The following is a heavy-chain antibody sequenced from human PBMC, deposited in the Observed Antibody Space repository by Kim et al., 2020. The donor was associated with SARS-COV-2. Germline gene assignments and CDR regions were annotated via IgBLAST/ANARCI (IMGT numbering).Heavy chain of an antibody. J-gene: IGHJ4*02. D-gene: IGHD2-2*01. Sequence: SETLSLTCTVSGGSISSSSYYWGWIRQPQGKELEWVGSICYSGSTYYNPSLKSRVTISVDTSKNQFSLKLSSVTAPDTAVYYRARHSRIVVVPAAILAWGQGTVVTVSS. CDR3: ARHSRIVVVPAAILA. V-gene: IGHV4-39*01. CDR1: GGSISSSSYY. CDR2: ICYSGST.